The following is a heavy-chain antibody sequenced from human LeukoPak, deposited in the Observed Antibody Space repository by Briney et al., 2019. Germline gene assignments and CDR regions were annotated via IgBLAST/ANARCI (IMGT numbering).Heavy chain of an antibody. D-gene: IGHD6-13*01. J-gene: IGHJ4*02. CDR2: VKYDASEK. V-gene: IGHV3-7*01. CDR3: ARGIVAAGNIDF. CDR1: GFTFSSYW. Sequence: GGSLRLSCVASGFTFSSYWMSWVRQAPGKGLEWVANVKYDASEKYYVDSVKGRFTISRDNAKNSLYLQMNSLRAEDTAVYYCARGIVAAGNIDFWGQGTLVTVSS.